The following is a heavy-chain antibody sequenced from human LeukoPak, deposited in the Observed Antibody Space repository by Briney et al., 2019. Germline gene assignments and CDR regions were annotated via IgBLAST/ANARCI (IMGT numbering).Heavy chain of an antibody. Sequence: PSGGSLRLSCAVSGFTFSYYEMNWVRQAPGKGLEWVSYISGSGSTEYYADSVKGRFTISRDNAKNSLYLQMNSLRAEDTAVYYCARDRSGDDGFWSVYYTNCFDPWGQGTLVTVSS. J-gene: IGHJ5*02. CDR3: ARDRSGDDGFWSVYYTNCFDP. D-gene: IGHD3-3*01. CDR2: ISGSGSTE. CDR1: GFTFSYYE. V-gene: IGHV3-48*03.